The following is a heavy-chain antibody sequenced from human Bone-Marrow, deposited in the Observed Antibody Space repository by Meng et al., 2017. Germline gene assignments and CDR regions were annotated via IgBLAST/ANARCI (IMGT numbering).Heavy chain of an antibody. V-gene: IGHV1-2*06. CDR2: INPKSGGT. D-gene: IGHD3-10*01. CDR1: GYTFTGYY. Sequence: QLETGSRGKKPEASVQASCKPSGYTFTGYYMQWGRQAPGQGLEWMGRINPKSGGTNYAQKFQGRVTMTRDTSISTAYMELSRLRSDDTAVYYCARVSVRGVIRWFDPWGQGTLVTVSS. CDR3: ARVSVRGVIRWFDP. J-gene: IGHJ5*02.